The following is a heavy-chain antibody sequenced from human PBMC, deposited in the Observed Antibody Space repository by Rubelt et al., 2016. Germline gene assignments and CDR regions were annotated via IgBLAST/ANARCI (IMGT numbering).Heavy chain of an antibody. J-gene: IGHJ4*02. CDR3: ARDGELMVYGTLDY. CDR1: GGSISSSSYY. Sequence: QVQLQESGPGLVRPSETLSLTCTVSGGSISSSSYYWGWIRQPPGKGLEWIGSIYYRGSTYYNPSFMSRVTVSVDTSKNQFSLKLRAVTAADTAVYYCARDGELMVYGTLDYWGQGTLVTVSS. CDR2: IYYRGST. V-gene: IGHV4-39*07. D-gene: IGHD2-8*01.